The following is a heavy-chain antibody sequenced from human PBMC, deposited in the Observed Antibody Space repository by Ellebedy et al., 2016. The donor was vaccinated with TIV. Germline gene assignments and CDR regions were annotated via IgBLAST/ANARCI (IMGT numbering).Heavy chain of an antibody. V-gene: IGHV5-51*01. Sequence: GESLKISCKASGYSFTNYWLGWVRQMPGKGLEWVGLIYPDDYDLRWSASFQGHVSISADKSINAAYLEWTSLKASDTAVNFCARLGAGATGWYYCQLWGQGTLVTVSP. CDR3: ARLGAGATGWYYCQL. CDR2: IYPDDYDL. D-gene: IGHD6-19*01. CDR1: GYSFTNYW. J-gene: IGHJ4*02.